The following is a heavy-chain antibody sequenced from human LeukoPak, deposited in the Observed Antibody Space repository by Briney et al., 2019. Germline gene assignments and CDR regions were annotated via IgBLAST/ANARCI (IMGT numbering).Heavy chain of an antibody. V-gene: IGHV4-39*07. J-gene: IGHJ4*02. CDR3: ATTTIRLGY. Sequence: SETLSLTCTVSGGSISSSSKYWGWIRQPPGKGLEWIGSIYYSGTTYYNPSLKSRVTISVDTSKNQFSLKLSSVTAADTAVYYCATTTIRLGYWGQGTLVTVSS. D-gene: IGHD1-26*01. CDR1: GGSISSSSKY. CDR2: IYYSGTT.